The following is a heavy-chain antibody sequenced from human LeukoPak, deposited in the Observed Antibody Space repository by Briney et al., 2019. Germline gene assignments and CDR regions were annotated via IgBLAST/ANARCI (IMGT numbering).Heavy chain of an antibody. CDR1: GYTFTGYY. D-gene: IGHD3-9*01. J-gene: IGHJ4*02. V-gene: IGHV1-2*02. Sequence: GASVKVSCKASGYTFTGYYMHWVRQAPGQGLEWMGWINPNSGGTNHAQKFQGRVTMTRDTSISTAYMELSRLRSDDTAVYYCARGVLNYDILTGYVYWGQGTLVTVSS. CDR2: INPNSGGT. CDR3: ARGVLNYDILTGYVY.